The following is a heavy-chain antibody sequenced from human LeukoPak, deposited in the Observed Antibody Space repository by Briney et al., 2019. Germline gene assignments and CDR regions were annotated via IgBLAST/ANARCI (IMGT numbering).Heavy chain of an antibody. CDR3: ARRGYCSSTSCRSWGDGMDV. CDR2: IRYDGSNK. D-gene: IGHD2-2*01. CDR1: GFTFSSYG. Sequence: GGSLRLSCAASGFTFSSYGMHWVRQAPGKGLEWVAFIRYDGSNKYYADSVKGRFTISRDNSKNTLYLQMNSLRAEDTAVYYCARRGYCSSTSCRSWGDGMDVWGQGTTATVSS. V-gene: IGHV3-30*02. J-gene: IGHJ6*02.